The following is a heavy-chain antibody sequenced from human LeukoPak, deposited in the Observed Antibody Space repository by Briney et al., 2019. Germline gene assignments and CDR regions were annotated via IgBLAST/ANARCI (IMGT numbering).Heavy chain of an antibody. CDR3: ARVKLRDRGVLYYYYGMDV. CDR1: GGSFSSSSYY. D-gene: IGHD3-10*01. Sequence: SETLSLTCSVSGGSFSSSSYYWGWIRQPPGKGLEWIGSISYSGSTFYNPSLKSRVTISVDTSKNHFSLKLSSVTATDTAVYYCARVKLRDRGVLYYYYGMDVWGQGTTVTVSS. J-gene: IGHJ6*02. CDR2: ISYSGST. V-gene: IGHV4-39*02.